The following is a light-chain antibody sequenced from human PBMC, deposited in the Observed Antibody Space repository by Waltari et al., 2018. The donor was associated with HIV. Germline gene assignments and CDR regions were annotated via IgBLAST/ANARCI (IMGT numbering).Light chain of an antibody. CDR2: STS. V-gene: IGLV7-43*01. CDR1: TGTVTRGYY. Sequence: QTVVTQAPSLTVSPGGTVTLTSPSTTGTVTRGYYPNWFQQKPGQAPRALIYSTSNKNSWAPARFSGSLLGGKAALTLSGVQPEDEAEYYCLLYYGGAQVFGGGTKLTVL. CDR3: LLYYGGAQV. J-gene: IGLJ3*02.